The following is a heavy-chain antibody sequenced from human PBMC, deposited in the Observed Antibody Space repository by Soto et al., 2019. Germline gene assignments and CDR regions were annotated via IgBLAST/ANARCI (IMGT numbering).Heavy chain of an antibody. D-gene: IGHD6-6*01. V-gene: IGHV3-33*01. CDR2: IWDDGSNK. J-gene: IGHJ4*02. CDR3: ARGYGSTSPYFDF. Sequence: GGSLRLSCAASGFPFSTYGMHWVRQAPGKGLEWVAVIWDDGSNKYYADPVKGRFTISRDNSKDTLYLHMYSLRVEDTAVYYCARGYGSTSPYFDFWGQGTLVTVSS. CDR1: GFPFSTYG.